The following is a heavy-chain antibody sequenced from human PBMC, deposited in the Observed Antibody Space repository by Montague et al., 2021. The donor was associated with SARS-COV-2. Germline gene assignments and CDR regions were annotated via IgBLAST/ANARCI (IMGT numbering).Heavy chain of an antibody. V-gene: IGHV3-30*04. CDR1: GFTFSSYA. Sequence: SLRLSCAASGFTFSSYAMHWVRQAPGKGLEWVAVISYDGSNKYYADSVKGRFTTSRDNSKNTLYLQMNSLRAEDTAVYYCARDGIYYDFWSGYSPRDFGSETSSYYYYYMDVWGKGTTVTVSS. CDR2: ISYDGSNK. CDR3: ARDGIYYDFWSGYSPRDFGSETSSYYYYYMDV. D-gene: IGHD3-3*01. J-gene: IGHJ6*03.